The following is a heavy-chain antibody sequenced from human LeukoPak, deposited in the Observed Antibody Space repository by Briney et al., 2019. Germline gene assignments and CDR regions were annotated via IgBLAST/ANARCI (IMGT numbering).Heavy chain of an antibody. CDR1: GCSLTSGDHY. CDR2: IYYSGST. CDR3: ARVPFRSYYDSSGYCFDY. D-gene: IGHD3-22*01. J-gene: IGHJ4*02. V-gene: IGHV4-30-4*01. Sequence: SQTLSLTCAVSGCSLTSGDHYKSWIRQTPGKCLEWIGYIYYSGSTHYHPSLKSRVTISVDTSKNQFSLKLSSVTAADTAVYYCARVPFRSYYDSSGYCFDYWGQGTLVTVSS.